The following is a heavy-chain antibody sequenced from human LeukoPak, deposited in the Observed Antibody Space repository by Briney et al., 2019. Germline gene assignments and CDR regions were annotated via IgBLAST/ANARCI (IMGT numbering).Heavy chain of an antibody. J-gene: IGHJ6*03. V-gene: IGHV4-34*01. CDR1: GGSFSGYY. CDR2: INHSGST. D-gene: IGHD6-13*01. Sequence: SETLSLTCAVYGGSFSGYYWSWIRQPPGKGLEWIGEINHSGSTNYNPSLKSRVTISVDTSKNQFSLKLSSVTAADTAVYYCARGLSEYSSSWSYYYYMDVWGKGTTVTVSS. CDR3: ARGLSEYSSSWSYYYYMDV.